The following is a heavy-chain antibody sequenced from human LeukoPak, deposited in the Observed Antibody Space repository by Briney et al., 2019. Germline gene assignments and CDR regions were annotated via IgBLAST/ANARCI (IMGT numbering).Heavy chain of an antibody. CDR3: ARGKGRDSGAFDI. Sequence: GGSLRLSCAASGFTCSSYAMHWVRQAPGKGLEWVAVISYDGSNKYYADSVKGRFTISRDNSKNTLYLQMNSLRAEDTAVYYCARGKGRDSGAFDIWGQGTMVTVSS. J-gene: IGHJ3*02. CDR1: GFTCSSYA. D-gene: IGHD2-15*01. CDR2: ISYDGSNK. V-gene: IGHV3-30-3*01.